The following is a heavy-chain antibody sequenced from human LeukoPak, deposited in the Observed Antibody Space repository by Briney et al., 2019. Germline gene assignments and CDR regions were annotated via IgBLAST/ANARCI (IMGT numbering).Heavy chain of an antibody. J-gene: IGHJ4*02. CDR3: AREIFGSGSYPHF. D-gene: IGHD3-10*01. V-gene: IGHV3-33*01. CDR2: IWHDGSHK. Sequence: GGSLRLSCAASGFAFNTYAMHWVRQAPGQGLEWVALIWHDGSHKFYSNSVRGQFTISRDNSKNTVSLQMNNLRPEDTAVYYCAREIFGSGSYPHFWGQGTLVTVSS. CDR1: GFAFNTYA.